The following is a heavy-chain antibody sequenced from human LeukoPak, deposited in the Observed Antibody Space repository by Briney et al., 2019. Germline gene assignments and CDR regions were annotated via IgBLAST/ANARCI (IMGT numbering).Heavy chain of an antibody. CDR3: ARDSDMITFGGVIEGYYFDY. Sequence: SQTLSLTCAISGDSVSSNSAAWNWIRQSPWRGLEWLGRTYYRSKWYNDYAVSVKSRITINPDTSKNQFSLQLNSVTPEDTAVYYCARDSDMITFGGVIEGYYFDYWGQGTLVTVSS. D-gene: IGHD3-16*02. CDR1: GDSVSSNSAA. V-gene: IGHV6-1*01. J-gene: IGHJ4*02. CDR2: TYYRSKWYN.